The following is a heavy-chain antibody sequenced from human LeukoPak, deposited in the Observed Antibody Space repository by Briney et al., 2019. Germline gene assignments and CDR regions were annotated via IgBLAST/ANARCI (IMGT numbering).Heavy chain of an antibody. D-gene: IGHD6-6*01. V-gene: IGHV3-7*01. CDR1: GFTFSSYW. CDR2: IKQDGSEK. Sequence: GGSLRLSCAASGFTFSSYWMSWVRQAPGKGLEWVANIKQDGSEKYYVDSVKGRFTISRDNAKNSLYLQMNSLRAEDTAVYYCASSSSSPNFDYWGQGTLVTVSS. CDR3: ASSSSSPNFDY. J-gene: IGHJ4*02.